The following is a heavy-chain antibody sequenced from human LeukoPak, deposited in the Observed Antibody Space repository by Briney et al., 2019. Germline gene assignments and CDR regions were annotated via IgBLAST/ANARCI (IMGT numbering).Heavy chain of an antibody. V-gene: IGHV4-61*09. D-gene: IGHD3-22*01. Sequence: SETLSLTCTVSGGSISSGNYYWSWIRQPAGKGLEWIGHIYTSGSTNYNPSLKSRVTMSVDTSKNQFSLKLSSVTAADTAVYYCARGAGALGYSSGYYLDYWGQGTLVPVSS. J-gene: IGHJ4*02. CDR1: GGSISSGNYY. CDR3: ARGAGALGYSSGYYLDY. CDR2: IYTSGST.